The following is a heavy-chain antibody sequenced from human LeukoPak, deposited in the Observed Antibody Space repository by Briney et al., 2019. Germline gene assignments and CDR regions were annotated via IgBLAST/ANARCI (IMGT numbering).Heavy chain of an antibody. V-gene: IGHV4-39*07. CDR2: IYYSGST. CDR1: GGSISSYY. CDR3: ARDHAEYSSSWYWFDP. D-gene: IGHD6-13*01. J-gene: IGHJ5*02. Sequence: SETLSLTCSVSGGSISSYYWGWIRQPPGKGLEWIGSIYYSGSTYYNPSLKSRVTISVDTSKNQFSLKLSSVTAADTAVYYCARDHAEYSSSWYWFDPCGQGTLVTVSS.